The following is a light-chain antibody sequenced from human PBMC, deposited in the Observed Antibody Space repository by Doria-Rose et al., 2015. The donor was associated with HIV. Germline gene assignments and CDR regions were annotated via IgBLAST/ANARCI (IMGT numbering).Light chain of an antibody. CDR3: QQYYDTPS. J-gene: IGKJ3*01. CDR1: QSLLYTSKNY. Sequence: VLTQPPESLGMSLGERATLNCKSNQSLLYTSKNYLAWYQQKPGQPPKLLINWASTRQSGAPARFSGSGSGTDFTLTISSLEAEDVAVYYCQQYYDTPSFGPGTTVDIK. CDR2: WAS. V-gene: IGKV4-1*01.